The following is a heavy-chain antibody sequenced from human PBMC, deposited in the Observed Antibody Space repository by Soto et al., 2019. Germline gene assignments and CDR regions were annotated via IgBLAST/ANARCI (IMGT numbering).Heavy chain of an antibody. J-gene: IGHJ6*02. CDR3: ARAGVATITIFYYGMDV. D-gene: IGHD5-12*01. CDR1: GYTFTSYG. CDR2: ISAYNGNT. Sequence: ASVNVSCKSSGYTFTSYGISWVRQAPGQGLECMGWISAYNGNTNYAQKLQGRVTMTTDASTSTAYMELRSLRSDDTAVYYCARAGVATITIFYYGMDVWGQGTTVTVSS. V-gene: IGHV1-18*04.